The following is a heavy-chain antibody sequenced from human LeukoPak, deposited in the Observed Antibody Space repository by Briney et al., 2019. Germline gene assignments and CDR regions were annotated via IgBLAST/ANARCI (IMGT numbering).Heavy chain of an antibody. CDR3: AKVSTFRYYDSSGYPFPDY. J-gene: IGHJ4*02. Sequence: PGGSLRLSCAASGFTFSSYGMHWVRQAPGKGLEWVAFIRYDGSNKYYADSVKGRFTISRDNSKNTLYLQMNSLRAEDTAVYYCAKVSTFRYYDSSGYPFPDYWGQGTLVTVSS. CDR1: GFTFSSYG. V-gene: IGHV3-30*02. D-gene: IGHD3-22*01. CDR2: IRYDGSNK.